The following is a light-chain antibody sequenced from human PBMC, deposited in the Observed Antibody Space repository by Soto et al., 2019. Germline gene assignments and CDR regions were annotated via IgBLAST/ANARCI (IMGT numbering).Light chain of an antibody. CDR3: AAWDDSLSGRVV. J-gene: IGLJ2*01. CDR1: SSNIGSNY. Sequence: QPVLTQPPSASGTPEQRVTISCSGTSSNIGSNYVYWYQQLPGTAPKLLLYTNNQRPSGVPDRFSGSKSGTSASLAISGLRSEDEGDYYCAAWDDSLSGRVVFGGGTNLTVL. V-gene: IGLV1-47*01. CDR2: TNN.